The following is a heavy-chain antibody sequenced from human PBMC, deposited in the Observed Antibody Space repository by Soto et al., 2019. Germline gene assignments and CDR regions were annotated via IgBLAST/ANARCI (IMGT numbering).Heavy chain of an antibody. Sequence: GESLKISCNGSGYIFTSYWISWGRQMPGKGLEWMGRIDPSDSYTNYSPSFQGHVTISADKSISTAYLQWSSLKASDTAMYYCARQDSSGYLNWFDPWGQGTLVTVSS. CDR2: IDPSDSYT. V-gene: IGHV5-10-1*01. J-gene: IGHJ5*02. CDR1: GYIFTSYW. D-gene: IGHD3-22*01. CDR3: ARQDSSGYLNWFDP.